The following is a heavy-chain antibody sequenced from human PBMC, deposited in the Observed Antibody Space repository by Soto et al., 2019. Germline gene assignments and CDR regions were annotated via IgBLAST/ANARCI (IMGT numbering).Heavy chain of an antibody. CDR2: IYYSGST. V-gene: IGHV4-59*08. J-gene: IGHJ4*02. CDR1: GGTISSWY. D-gene: IGHD1-26*01. CDR3: ARSYGSAIDC. Sequence: QVQLQESGPGLVKPSETLSLTCTGSGGTISSWYWSWIRQNPGKGLELIGYIYYSGSTSCSPTLNIRVNISVDTSKNQSYLKLSSVTAADTTLYYCARSYGSAIDCWGQGTLVTVSS.